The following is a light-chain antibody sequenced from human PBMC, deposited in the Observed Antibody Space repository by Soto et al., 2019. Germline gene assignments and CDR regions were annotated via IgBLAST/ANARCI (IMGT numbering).Light chain of an antibody. Sequence: DIQLTQSPSFLSASVGDRVTITCRASQGISSYLAWYQQKPGKAPKLLIYAASTLQSGVPSRFSGSGSGTEFTLTSSSLQPEECATYYCQQLNSYPALTFGGGTKVEIK. CDR2: AAS. J-gene: IGKJ4*01. CDR1: QGISSY. CDR3: QQLNSYPALT. V-gene: IGKV1-9*01.